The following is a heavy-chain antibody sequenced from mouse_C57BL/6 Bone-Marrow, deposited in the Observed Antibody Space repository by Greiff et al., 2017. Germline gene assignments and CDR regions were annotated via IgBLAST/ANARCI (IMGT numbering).Heavy chain of an antibody. CDR2: IDPENGDT. CDR1: GFNIKDDY. J-gene: IGHJ4*01. V-gene: IGHV14-4*01. CDR3: TEGDYAMDY. Sequence: VQLKQSGAELVRPGASVKLSCTASGFNIKDDYMHWVKQRPEHGLEWIGWIDPENGDTAYASKFQGKATITADTSSNTAYLQLSSLTSEDTAVYYCTEGDYAMDYWGQGTSVTVSS.